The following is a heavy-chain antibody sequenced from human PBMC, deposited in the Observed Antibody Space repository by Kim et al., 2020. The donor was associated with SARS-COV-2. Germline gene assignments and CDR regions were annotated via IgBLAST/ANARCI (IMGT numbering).Heavy chain of an antibody. CDR3: AREYDVPSSL. D-gene: IGHD3-10*02. CDR1: GGSFSGYY. CDR2: INHSGST. J-gene: IGHJ4*02. V-gene: IGHV4-34*01. Sequence: SETLSLTCAVYGGSFSGYYWSWIRQPPGKGLEWIGEINHSGSTNYNPSLKSRVTISVDTSKNQFSLKLSSVTAADTAVYYCAREYDVPSSLWGQGTLVTVSS.